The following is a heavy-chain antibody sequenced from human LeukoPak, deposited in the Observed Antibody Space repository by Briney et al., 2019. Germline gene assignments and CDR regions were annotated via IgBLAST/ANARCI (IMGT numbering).Heavy chain of an antibody. D-gene: IGHD6-19*01. CDR3: ARVPITLAGTKDAKYFQH. Sequence: PGGSLRLSCAASGFTFSRYNMNWVRQAPGKGLEWVSSISSSSSYIYYADSVKGRFTISRDNAKNTLYLQMNSLRAEDTAVYYCARVPITLAGTKDAKYFQHWGQGTLVTVSS. V-gene: IGHV3-21*01. CDR1: GFTFSRYN. CDR2: ISSSSSYI. J-gene: IGHJ1*01.